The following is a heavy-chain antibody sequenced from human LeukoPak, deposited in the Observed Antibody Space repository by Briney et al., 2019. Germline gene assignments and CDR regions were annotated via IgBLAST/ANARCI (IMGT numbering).Heavy chain of an antibody. CDR1: GGSINNYY. Sequence: KPSETPSPTWAVSGGSINNYYWGWIRPPAREGLGWIGRIFTSGSTNYNASLKSRVTMSVDTSKNQFSLKLRSMTAADTAVYYCARAPVTVKDSFDIWGQGTMVTVSS. V-gene: IGHV4-59*10. J-gene: IGHJ3*02. CDR2: IFTSGST. D-gene: IGHD4-11*01. CDR3: ARAPVTVKDSFDI.